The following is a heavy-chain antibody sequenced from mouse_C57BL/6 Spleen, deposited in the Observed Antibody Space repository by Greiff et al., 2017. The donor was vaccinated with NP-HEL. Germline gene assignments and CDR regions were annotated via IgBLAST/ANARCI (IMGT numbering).Heavy chain of an antibody. Sequence: QVQLQQPGAELVKPGASVKVSCKASGYTFTSYWMHWVKQRPGQGLEWIGRIHPSDSDTNYNQKFKGKATLTVDKSSSTAYMQLSSRTSEDSAVYYCAIGSSYPWFAYWGQGTLVTVSA. J-gene: IGHJ3*01. CDR3: AIGSSYPWFAY. CDR1: GYTFTSYW. CDR2: IHPSDSDT. V-gene: IGHV1-74*01. D-gene: IGHD1-1*01.